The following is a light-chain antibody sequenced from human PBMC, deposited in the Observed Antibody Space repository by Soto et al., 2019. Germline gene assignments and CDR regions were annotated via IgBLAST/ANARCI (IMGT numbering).Light chain of an antibody. CDR2: GVT. CDR3: SSYTTAFLYV. Sequence: QSALTQPASVSGSPGQSITISCTGSISDIGAFNYVAWYQQHPGKAPKLIIHGVTNRPSGVSSRFSGSKSDYTASLTISGLQAEDEADYYCSSYTTAFLYVFGTGTKVTVL. V-gene: IGLV2-14*01. CDR1: ISDIGAFNY. J-gene: IGLJ1*01.